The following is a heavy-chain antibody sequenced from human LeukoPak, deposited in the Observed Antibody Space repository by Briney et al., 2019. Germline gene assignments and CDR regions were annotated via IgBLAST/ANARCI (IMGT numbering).Heavy chain of an antibody. J-gene: IGHJ4*02. CDR1: GGSISSGSYY. V-gene: IGHV4-61*02. Sequence: SQTLSLTCTVSGGSISSGSYYWSWIRQPAGKGLEWIGRIYTSGSTNYNPSLKSRVTISVDTSKNQSSLKLSSVTAADAAVYYCARGSTRATLDYWGQGTLVTVSS. CDR2: IYTSGST. D-gene: IGHD2-2*01. CDR3: ARGSTRATLDY.